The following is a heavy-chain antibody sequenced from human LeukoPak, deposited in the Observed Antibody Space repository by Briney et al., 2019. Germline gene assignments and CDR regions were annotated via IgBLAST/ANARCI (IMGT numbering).Heavy chain of an antibody. CDR1: GGSFSGYY. CDR3: ARGERAWFRESSLFDY. V-gene: IGHV4-34*01. Sequence: SETLSLTCAVYGGSFSGYYWSWIRQPPGKGLEWIGEINHSGSTNYNPSLKSRVTISVDTSKNQFSLKLSSVTAADTAVYYCARGERAWFRESSLFDYWGQGTLVTVSS. D-gene: IGHD3-10*01. J-gene: IGHJ4*02. CDR2: INHSGST.